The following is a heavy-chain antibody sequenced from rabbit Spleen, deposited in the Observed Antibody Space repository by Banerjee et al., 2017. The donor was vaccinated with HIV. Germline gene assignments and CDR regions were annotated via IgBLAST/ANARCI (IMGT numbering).Heavy chain of an antibody. CDR2: IDSGSSGFT. CDR3: ARDAGTSFSTYFMDL. CDR1: GFSFSSGYY. D-gene: IGHD8-1*01. J-gene: IGHJ6*01. V-gene: IGHV1S45*01. Sequence: QEQLVESGGGLVQPEGSLTLTCTASGFSFSSGYYMCWVRQAPGKGLEWIACIDSGSSGFTYFASWAKGRFTISKTSSTTVTLQMTSLTAADTATYFCARDAGTSFSTYFMDLWGPGTLVTVS.